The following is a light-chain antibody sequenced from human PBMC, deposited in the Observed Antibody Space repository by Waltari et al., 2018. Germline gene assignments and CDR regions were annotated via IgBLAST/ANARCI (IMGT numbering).Light chain of an antibody. CDR3: LLFYGGAYV. CDR1: TGAFTSVSF. V-gene: IGLV7-43*01. J-gene: IGLJ1*01. CDR2: SAN. Sequence: QTVVTQEPSLTVSPGGTVPLTCASSTGAFTSVSFPTWSQQRPGQPPRSLIYSANNKHSWTPARFSGSLIGGKAALTLSGVQPEDEAEYYCLLFYGGAYVFGTGTKLTVL.